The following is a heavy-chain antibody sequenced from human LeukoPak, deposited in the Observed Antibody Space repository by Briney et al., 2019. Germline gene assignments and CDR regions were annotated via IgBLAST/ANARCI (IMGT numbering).Heavy chain of an antibody. CDR2: IYYSGST. CDR1: GGSISSSSYY. D-gene: IGHD4-17*01. V-gene: IGHV4-39*07. CDR3: ARGGPDYGDPPPGWFDP. Sequence: SETLSLTCTVSGGSISSSSYYWGWIRQPPGKGLEWIGSIYYSGSTYYNPSLKSRVTISVVTSKNQFSLKLSSVTAADTAVYYCARGGPDYGDPPPGWFDPWGQGTLVTVSS. J-gene: IGHJ5*02.